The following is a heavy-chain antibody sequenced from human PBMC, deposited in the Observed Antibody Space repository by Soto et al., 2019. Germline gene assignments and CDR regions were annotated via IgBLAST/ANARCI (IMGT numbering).Heavy chain of an antibody. CDR2: ISGSGGST. Sequence: PGGSLRLSCAASRLTFSVYAMGWVHQAPGKGLEWVSAISGSGGSTYYADSVKGRFTISRDNSKNTLYLQMNSLRAEDTAVYYCAKELSFSSGWTELDYWGQGTLVTVSS. J-gene: IGHJ4*02. CDR3: AKELSFSSGWTELDY. V-gene: IGHV3-23*01. D-gene: IGHD6-19*01. CDR1: RLTFSVYA.